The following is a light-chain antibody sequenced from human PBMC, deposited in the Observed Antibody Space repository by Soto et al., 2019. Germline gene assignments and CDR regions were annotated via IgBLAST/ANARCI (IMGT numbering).Light chain of an antibody. Sequence: EIVLTQSPGTLSVSPGERATLSCRASETISSDKLAWYQQKPGQPPSLLIYGTFSRATGIPDRFSGSGSGTDFTLTISRLEPEDSAIYYCQQYCSWTFGQGTKVEI. CDR1: ETISSDK. CDR2: GTF. J-gene: IGKJ1*01. V-gene: IGKV3-20*01. CDR3: QQYCSWT.